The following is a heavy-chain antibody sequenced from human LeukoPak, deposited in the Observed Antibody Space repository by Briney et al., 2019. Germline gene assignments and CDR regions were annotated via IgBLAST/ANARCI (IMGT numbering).Heavy chain of an antibody. D-gene: IGHD3-10*01. CDR3: ARVKRDPKTYYYDSGTALRWFDP. V-gene: IGHV4-34*01. CDR1: GGSFSGYY. Sequence: SETLSLTCAVYGGSFSGYYWSWIRQPPGEGREWSGEINHRGSTNYNPSLKSRVTIAVDTSKNQFSLKLSSVTAADTAVYYCARVKRDPKTYYYDSGTALRWFDPWGQGTLVTVSS. J-gene: IGHJ5*02. CDR2: INHRGST.